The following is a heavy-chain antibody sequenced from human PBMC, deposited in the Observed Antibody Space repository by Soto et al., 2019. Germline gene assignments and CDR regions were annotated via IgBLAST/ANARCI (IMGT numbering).Heavy chain of an antibody. Sequence: LRLSCAASGFTFSNYDMHWVRQAPGKGLEWVAVISYDGSNKYYADSVRGRFTISRDNSKNTLYLQMNSLRADDTAVYYCAKAAATYYCSGGYCYNYYFDSWGQGTLVTVSS. CDR1: GFTFSNYD. CDR3: AKAAATYYCSGGYCYNYYFDS. D-gene: IGHD2-15*01. CDR2: ISYDGSNK. V-gene: IGHV3-30*18. J-gene: IGHJ4*02.